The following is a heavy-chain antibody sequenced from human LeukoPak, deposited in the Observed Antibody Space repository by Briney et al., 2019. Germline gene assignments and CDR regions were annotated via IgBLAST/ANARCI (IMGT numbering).Heavy chain of an antibody. CDR2: ISSGSGTI. V-gene: IGHV3-48*02. CDR3: ARGGNIDY. D-gene: IGHD3-10*01. J-gene: IGHJ4*02. CDR1: GFTFSSYS. Sequence: GGSLRLSCAASGFTFSSYSMNWGRQAPGKGLEWLSYISSGSGTIYYADSVKGRFTISRDNAKNSVYLQMNSLRDEDTAVYYCARGGNIDYWGQGTLVTVSP.